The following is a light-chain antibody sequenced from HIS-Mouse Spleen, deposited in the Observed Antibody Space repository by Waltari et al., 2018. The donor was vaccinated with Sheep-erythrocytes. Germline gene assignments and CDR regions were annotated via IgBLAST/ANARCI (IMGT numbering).Light chain of an antibody. CDR1: QSISSY. CDR2: AAS. Sequence: DIKMTQSPSSRSASLGDRVNITCRASQSISSYLNWYQQKPGKAPTLLIYAASSLQSGVPSRFSGSGSGTDFTLTISSLQPEDFATYYCQQSYSTPYTFGQGTKLEIK. J-gene: IGKJ2*01. V-gene: IGKV1-39*01. CDR3: QQSYSTPYT.